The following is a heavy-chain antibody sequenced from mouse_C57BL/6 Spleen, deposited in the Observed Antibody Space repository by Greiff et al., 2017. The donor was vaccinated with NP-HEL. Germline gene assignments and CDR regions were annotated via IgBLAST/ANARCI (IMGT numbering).Heavy chain of an antibody. V-gene: IGHV1-81*01. CDR3: ASPPYDYDGTWFAY. CDR1: GYTFTSYG. Sequence: VQLQQSGAELARPGASVKLSCKASGYTFTSYGISWVKQRTGQGLEWIGEIYPRSGNTYYNEKFKGKATLTADKSSSTAYMELRSLTSEDSAVYFCASPPYDYDGTWFAYWGHRTLVTVSA. D-gene: IGHD2-4*01. J-gene: IGHJ3*01. CDR2: IYPRSGNT.